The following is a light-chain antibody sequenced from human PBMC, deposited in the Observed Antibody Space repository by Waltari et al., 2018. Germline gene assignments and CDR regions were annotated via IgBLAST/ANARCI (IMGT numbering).Light chain of an antibody. CDR2: EVN. CDR3: SSYAGSNNLVV. CDR1: TNDVGGYNY. J-gene: IGLJ2*01. V-gene: IGLV2-8*01. Sequence: QSALTQPPSASGSPGQSVTISCTGTTNDVGGYNYVSWYQQHPGKAPKLMIYEVNKRPSGVPDRFSGAKSGNTASLTVSGLQAEDEADYYCSSYAGSNNLVVFGGGTKLTVL.